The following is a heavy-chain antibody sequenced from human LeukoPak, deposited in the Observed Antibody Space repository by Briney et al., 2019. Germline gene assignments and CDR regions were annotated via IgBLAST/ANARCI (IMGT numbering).Heavy chain of an antibody. CDR3: ARGPPHIVVLPAAQGYFQH. D-gene: IGHD2-2*01. J-gene: IGHJ1*01. CDR2: INHSGRT. CDR1: GGSVSGYY. Sequence: PSETLSLTCAVYGGSVSGYYWCWLRQPPGKGLGWVGEINHSGRTNYNPSLKSRVTISVDTSKNQFSLKLSSVTAADTAVYYCARGPPHIVVLPAAQGYFQHWGQGTLVTVSS. V-gene: IGHV4-34*01.